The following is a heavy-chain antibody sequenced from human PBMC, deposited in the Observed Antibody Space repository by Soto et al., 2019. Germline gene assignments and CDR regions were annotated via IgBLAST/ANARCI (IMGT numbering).Heavy chain of an antibody. CDR2: ILVGGST. CDR1: GFTCSSYD. J-gene: IGHJ3*02. Sequence: EVQMLESGGGLVQPGGSLRLSYAASGFTCSSYDMSWVRQAPGKGLEWVSTILVGGSTHYPDSVKGRFTISRDNSKNTVFLQMNSLTAGDTAVYYCAKATATGGGAFDICGQGTMVTVSS. V-gene: IGHV3-23*01. D-gene: IGHD2-8*02. CDR3: AKATATGGGAFDI.